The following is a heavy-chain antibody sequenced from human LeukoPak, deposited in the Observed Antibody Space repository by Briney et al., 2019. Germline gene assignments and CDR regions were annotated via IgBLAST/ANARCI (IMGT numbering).Heavy chain of an antibody. Sequence: GSLRLSCAASGFTFRNYGMSWVRQAPGKGLEWVSPISGSGGSTYYAESVKGRFTISRDNSKDTLYLQMNSLRAEDTAIYYCAKLRGDYDSSGYYSNYYYMDVWGKGTTVTISS. CDR1: GFTFRNYG. CDR3: AKLRGDYDSSGYYSNYYYMDV. V-gene: IGHV3-23*01. D-gene: IGHD3-22*01. J-gene: IGHJ6*03. CDR2: ISGSGGST.